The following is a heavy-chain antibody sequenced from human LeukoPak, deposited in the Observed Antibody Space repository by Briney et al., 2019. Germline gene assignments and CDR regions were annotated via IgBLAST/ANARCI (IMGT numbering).Heavy chain of an antibody. V-gene: IGHV3-9*01. Sequence: GGSLRLSCAASGFTFDDYAMHWVRQAPGKGLEWVSGISWNSGSVGYADSVKGRFTISRDNAKNSLYLQMNSLRAEDTALYYCARVEQQSSALYYYYFYMDVWGKGTTVTVSS. CDR3: ARVEQQSSALYYYYFYMDV. CDR2: ISWNSGSV. CDR1: GFTFDDYA. J-gene: IGHJ6*03. D-gene: IGHD6-13*01.